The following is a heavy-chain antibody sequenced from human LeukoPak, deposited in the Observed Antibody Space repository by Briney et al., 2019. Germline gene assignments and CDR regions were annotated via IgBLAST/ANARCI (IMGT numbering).Heavy chain of an antibody. CDR2: ISAYNGNT. Sequence: GASVKVSCKASGYTFTGYYMHWVRQAPGQGLEWMGWISAYNGNTNYAQKLQGRVTMTTDTSTSTAYMELRSLRSDDTAVYYCARDRYCSSTSCYYYYYYGMDVWGQGTTVTVSS. CDR3: ARDRYCSSTSCYYYYYYGMDV. CDR1: GYTFTGYY. J-gene: IGHJ6*02. D-gene: IGHD2-2*01. V-gene: IGHV1-18*04.